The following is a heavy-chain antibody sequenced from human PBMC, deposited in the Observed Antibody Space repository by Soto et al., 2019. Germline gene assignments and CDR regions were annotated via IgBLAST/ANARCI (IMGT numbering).Heavy chain of an antibody. CDR2: IRSKAYGGTT. Sequence: GGSLRLSCTASGFTFGDYAMSWFRQAPGKGLEWVGFIRSKAYGGTTEYAASVKGRFTISRDDSKSIAYLQMNSLKTEDTAVYYCTRPQAGYYYYYMDVWGKGTTVTVSS. CDR3: TRPQAGYYYYYMDV. J-gene: IGHJ6*03. CDR1: GFTFGDYA. V-gene: IGHV3-49*03.